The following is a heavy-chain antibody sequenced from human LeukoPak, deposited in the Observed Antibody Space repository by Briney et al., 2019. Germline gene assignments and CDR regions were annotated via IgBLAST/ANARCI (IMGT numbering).Heavy chain of an antibody. V-gene: IGHV3-23*01. J-gene: IGHJ4*02. CDR2: ISGSGAST. CDR1: GFTFSSFA. D-gene: IGHD6-19*01. CDR3: AKSHSVAVAGTYSTYYFDS. Sequence: GESLRLSCAASGFTFSSFAMSSVRQAPGRGLEWVSSISGSGASTYYADSVKGRFTISRDNSRNTLYLQMSSLRAEDTAVYYCAKSHSVAVAGTYSTYYFDSWGQGTLVTVSS.